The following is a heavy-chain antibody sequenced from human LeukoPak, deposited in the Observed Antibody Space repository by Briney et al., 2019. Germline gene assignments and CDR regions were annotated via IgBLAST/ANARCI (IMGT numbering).Heavy chain of an antibody. V-gene: IGHV3-30-3*02. CDR3: AKKGPDVYDVLTGPTPYYFDY. CDR2: ISYDGSNK. D-gene: IGHD3-9*01. J-gene: IGHJ4*02. Sequence: PGGSLRLTCAASGFTFSSYAMHWVRQAPGKGLEWVAVISYDGSNKYYADSVKGRFTISRDNSKNTLYLQMNSLRAEDTAVYYCAKKGPDVYDVLTGPTPYYFDYWGQGTLVTVSS. CDR1: GFTFSSYA.